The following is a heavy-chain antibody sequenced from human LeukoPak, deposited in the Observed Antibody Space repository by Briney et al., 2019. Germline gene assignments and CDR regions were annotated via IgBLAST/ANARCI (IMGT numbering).Heavy chain of an antibody. V-gene: IGHV4-30-2*01. Sequence: SQTLSLTCTVSGGSISSGGYYWSWIRQPPGKGLEWIGYIYHSGSTYYNPSLKSRVTISVDRSKNQFSLKLSSVTAADTAVYYCASYYDFWSGLAFDIWGQGTMVTVSS. J-gene: IGHJ3*02. CDR2: IYHSGST. D-gene: IGHD3-3*01. CDR1: GGSISSGGYY. CDR3: ASYYDFWSGLAFDI.